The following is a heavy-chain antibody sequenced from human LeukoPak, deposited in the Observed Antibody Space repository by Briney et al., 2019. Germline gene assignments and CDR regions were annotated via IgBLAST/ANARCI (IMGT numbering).Heavy chain of an antibody. CDR2: ISGSGGST. D-gene: IGHD1-26*01. CDR3: AKDPGWEVRAPDY. Sequence: GGSLRLSCAASGFTFSSYAMSWVRQAPGKGLEWVSDISGSGGSTYYADSVKGRFTVSRDYSKNTLYLQMNSLRAEDTAVFFCAKDPGWEVRAPDYWGQGTLVTVSS. V-gene: IGHV3-23*01. CDR1: GFTFSSYA. J-gene: IGHJ4*02.